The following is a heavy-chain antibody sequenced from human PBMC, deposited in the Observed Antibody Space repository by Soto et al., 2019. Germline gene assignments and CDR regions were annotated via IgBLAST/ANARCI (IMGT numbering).Heavy chain of an antibody. Sequence: EGQLVESGGGLVKPGGSLRLSCAASGFTFSSYSMNWVRQAPGKGLEWVSPISSSSSYIYYADSVKGRFTISRDNAKNSLYLQMNSLRAEDTAVYYCASKAGTWALDYWGQGTLVTVSS. CDR1: GFTFSSYS. CDR2: ISSSSSYI. J-gene: IGHJ4*02. V-gene: IGHV3-21*01. CDR3: ASKAGTWALDY. D-gene: IGHD6-13*01.